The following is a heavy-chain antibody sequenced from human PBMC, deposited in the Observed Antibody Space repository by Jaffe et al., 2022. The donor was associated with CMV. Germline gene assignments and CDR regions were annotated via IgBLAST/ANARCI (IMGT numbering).Heavy chain of an antibody. CDR1: GFTFSSYW. CDR2: IKQDGSEK. D-gene: IGHD1-26*01. CDR3: ARDLREWELRPEDYFDY. J-gene: IGHJ4*02. Sequence: EVQLVESGGGLVQPGGSLRLSCAASGFTFSSYWMSWVRQAPGKGLEWVANIKQDGSEKYYVDSVKGRFTISRDNAKNSLYLQMNSLRAEDTAVYYCARDLREWELRPEDYFDYWGQGTLVTVSS. V-gene: IGHV3-7*01.